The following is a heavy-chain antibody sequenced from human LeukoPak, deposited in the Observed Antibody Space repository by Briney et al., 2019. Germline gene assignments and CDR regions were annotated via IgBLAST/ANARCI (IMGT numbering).Heavy chain of an antibody. J-gene: IGHJ4*02. Sequence: GGSLRRSCAASGFTFSSYEIIWVRQAPGKGLEWISYTSTSGSTTNYADSVKGRFTISRDNAKNSLFLQMNSLRGEDTAVYYCTRNGGGLDYWGQGILVTVSS. CDR3: TRNGGGLDY. D-gene: IGHD2-21*01. CDR1: GFTFSSYE. CDR2: TSTSGSTT. V-gene: IGHV3-48*03.